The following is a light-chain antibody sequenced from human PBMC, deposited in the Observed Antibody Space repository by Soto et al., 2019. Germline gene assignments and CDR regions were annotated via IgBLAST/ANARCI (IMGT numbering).Light chain of an antibody. CDR3: CSYTTSATLI. J-gene: IGLJ2*01. Sequence: QSALTQPASVSGSPGQSITISCTGTNSDVGGYNYVSWYQQHPGKVPKLMIFAVSDRPSGVSNRFSGSKSGNTASLTISGLQAEDEADYYCCSYTTSATLIFGGGTKVTVL. CDR2: AVS. CDR1: NSDVGGYNY. V-gene: IGLV2-14*01.